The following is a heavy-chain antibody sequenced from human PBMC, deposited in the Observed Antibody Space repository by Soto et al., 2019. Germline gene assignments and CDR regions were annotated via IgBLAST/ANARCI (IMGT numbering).Heavy chain of an antibody. CDR1: GFTVSSNY. D-gene: IGHD5-12*01. CDR3: ARDGRDSGYDLGLPGSLRPESEGSDY. V-gene: IGHV3-53*01. CDR2: IYSGGST. J-gene: IGHJ4*02. Sequence: GGSLRLSCAASGFTVSSNYMSWVRQAPGKGLEWVSVIYSGGSTYYADSVKGRFTISRDNSKNTLYLQMNSLRAEDTAVYYCARDGRDSGYDLGLPGSLRPESEGSDYWGQGTLVTVSS.